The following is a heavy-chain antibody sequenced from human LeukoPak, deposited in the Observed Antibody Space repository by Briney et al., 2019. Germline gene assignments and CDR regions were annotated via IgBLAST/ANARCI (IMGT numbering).Heavy chain of an antibody. CDR3: ARQGRHCHGGICLYGMDV. CDR2: IYYSGRT. V-gene: IGHV4-59*08. CDR1: GGSISSYY. J-gene: IGHJ6*02. D-gene: IGHD2-15*01. Sequence: SETLSLTCTVSGGSISSYYWSWIRQPPGKGLEWIGYIYYSGRTKYNPSLKSRVTISVDTSKNQFSLKLSSVTAADTAVYYCARQGRHCHGGICLYGMDVWDQGTTVTVSS.